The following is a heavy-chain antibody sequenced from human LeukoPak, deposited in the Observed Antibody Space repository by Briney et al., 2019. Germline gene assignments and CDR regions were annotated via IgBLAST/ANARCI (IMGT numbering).Heavy chain of an antibody. CDR2: NSSSSSTI. V-gene: IGHV3-48*01. Sequence: GGSLRLSCAASGFTFSSYSMNWVRQAPGKGLEWVSHNSSSSSTIYYADSVKGRFTISRDNAKNSLYLQMNSLRAEDTAVYYCARDDDYGDYLDYWGQGTLVTVSS. CDR1: GFTFSSYS. D-gene: IGHD4-17*01. CDR3: ARDDDYGDYLDY. J-gene: IGHJ4*02.